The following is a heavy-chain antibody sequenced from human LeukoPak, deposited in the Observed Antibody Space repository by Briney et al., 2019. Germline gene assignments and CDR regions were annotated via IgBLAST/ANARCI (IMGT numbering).Heavy chain of an antibody. V-gene: IGHV4-34*01. D-gene: IGHD1-26*01. J-gene: IGHJ4*02. Sequence: SETLSLTCAVYGGSFSGYYWSWIRQPPGKGLEWIGEINHSGSTNYNPSLKSRVTISVDTSKNQFSLKLSSVTAADTAVYYCASDIVGAPDYWGQGTLVTVSS. CDR2: INHSGST. CDR3: ASDIVGAPDY. CDR1: GGSFSGYY.